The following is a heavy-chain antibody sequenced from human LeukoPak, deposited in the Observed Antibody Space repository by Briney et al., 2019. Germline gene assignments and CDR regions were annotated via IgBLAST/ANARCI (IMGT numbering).Heavy chain of an antibody. CDR1: GYTFTSYA. CDR3: ARGGTMIVVPTGDY. D-gene: IGHD3-22*01. V-gene: IGHV1-18*01. J-gene: IGHJ4*02. Sequence: ASVKVSCKASGYTFTSYAMHWVRQAPGQGLEWMGWISAYNGNTNYAQKLQGRVTMTTDTSTSTAYMELRSLRSDDTAVYYCARGGTMIVVPTGDYWGQGTLVTVSS. CDR2: ISAYNGNT.